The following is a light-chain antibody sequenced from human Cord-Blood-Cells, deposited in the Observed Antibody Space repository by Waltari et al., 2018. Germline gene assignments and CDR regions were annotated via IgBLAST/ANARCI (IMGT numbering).Light chain of an antibody. J-gene: IGLJ1*01. CDR3: AAWDDSLNGYV. V-gene: IGLV1-44*01. Sequence: QSVLTQPPAASGTPGQRVTIACSGSGSNIGSNAVNWYQQLPGTAPKLLIYSNNQRPSGVPDRFSGSKSGPSASLAISGLQSEDEADYYCAAWDDSLNGYVFGTGTKVTVL. CDR1: GSNIGSNA. CDR2: SNN.